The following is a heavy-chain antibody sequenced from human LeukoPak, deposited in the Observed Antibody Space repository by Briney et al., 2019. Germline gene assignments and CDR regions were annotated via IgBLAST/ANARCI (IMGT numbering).Heavy chain of an antibody. CDR1: GGSFSGYY. Sequence: PSETLSLTCAVYGGSFSGYYWSWIRQPPGKGLEWIGEINHSGSTNYNPSLKSRVTISVDTSKNQFSLKLSSVTAADTAVYYCARRWLRPPQGGMDVWGQGTTVTVSS. D-gene: IGHD5-12*01. V-gene: IGHV4-34*01. CDR3: ARRWLRPPQGGMDV. J-gene: IGHJ6*02. CDR2: INHSGST.